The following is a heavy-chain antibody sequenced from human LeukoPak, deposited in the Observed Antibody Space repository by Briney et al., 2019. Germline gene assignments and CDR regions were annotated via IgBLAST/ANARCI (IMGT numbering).Heavy chain of an antibody. D-gene: IGHD7-27*01. V-gene: IGHV1-2*02. Sequence: ASVKVSCKASGYTFTGYYMHWVRQAPGQGLEWMGWINPNSGGTNYAQKLQGRVTMTRDTSISTAYMELSRLRSDDTAVYYCAREGLGKTLEGYWGQGTLVTVSS. CDR1: GYTFTGYY. CDR3: AREGLGKTLEGY. CDR2: INPNSGGT. J-gene: IGHJ4*02.